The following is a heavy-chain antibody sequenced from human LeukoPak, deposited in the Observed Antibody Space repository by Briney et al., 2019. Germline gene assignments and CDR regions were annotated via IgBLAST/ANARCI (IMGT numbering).Heavy chain of an antibody. CDR3: VKDLPVLHY. D-gene: IGHD3-16*01. J-gene: IGHJ4*02. V-gene: IGHV3-7*01. CDR1: GFTFSNYW. Sequence: GGSLRLSCTASGFTFSNYWMSWVRQAPGKGLEWVANIKQDGSEKYYVDSVKGRFTISRDNAKNSLYLQMSGLRGDDTAVYYCVKDLPVLHYWGQGTLVTVSS. CDR2: IKQDGSEK.